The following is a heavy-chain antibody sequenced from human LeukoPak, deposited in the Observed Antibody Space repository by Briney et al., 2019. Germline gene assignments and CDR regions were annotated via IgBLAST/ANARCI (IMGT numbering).Heavy chain of an antibody. Sequence: GESLKISCKGSGYSFTTYWIGWVRQMPGKGLEWMGIIYPDDSDTRYSPSFQGQVTISADKSISTAYLQWSSLKASDTAMYYCARQQQLVPGWFDPWGQGTLVTVSS. V-gene: IGHV5-51*01. CDR3: ARQQQLVPGWFDP. J-gene: IGHJ5*02. CDR2: IYPDDSDT. CDR1: GYSFTTYW. D-gene: IGHD6-13*01.